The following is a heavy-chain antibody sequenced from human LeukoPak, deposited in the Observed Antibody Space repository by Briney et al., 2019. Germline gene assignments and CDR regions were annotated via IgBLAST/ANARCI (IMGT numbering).Heavy chain of an antibody. Sequence: GGSLRLSCAASGFTFSNYWMIWVRQAAGKGLEWVGNIKQDGSEKRYADSVRGRFSISRDNAQTSLYLQMNSLRAEDTAVYYCARGGLTMVRGVIIDNWFDPWGQGTLVTVSS. D-gene: IGHD3-10*01. V-gene: IGHV3-7*05. CDR2: IKQDGSEK. CDR1: GFTFSNYW. CDR3: ARGGLTMVRGVIIDNWFDP. J-gene: IGHJ5*02.